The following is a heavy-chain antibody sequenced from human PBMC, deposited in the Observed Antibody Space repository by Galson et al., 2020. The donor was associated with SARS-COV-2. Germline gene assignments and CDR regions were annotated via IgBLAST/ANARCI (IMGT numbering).Heavy chain of an antibody. CDR3: ARRSPSPYFDC. J-gene: IGHJ4*02. V-gene: IGHV3-11*01. CDR1: GLTFSDYY. CDR2: ISIGGGTI. D-gene: IGHD6-6*01. Sequence: GGSLRLSCEASGLTFSDYYMSWIRQAPGKGLEWVSYISIGGGTIYYEDSVKGRFTISRDNAKNSLYLQINSLRADDTAMYYCARRSPSPYFDCWGQGTLVTVSS.